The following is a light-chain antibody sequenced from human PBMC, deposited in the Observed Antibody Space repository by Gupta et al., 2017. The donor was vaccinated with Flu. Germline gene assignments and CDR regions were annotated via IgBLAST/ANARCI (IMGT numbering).Light chain of an antibody. V-gene: IGKV1-39*01. CDR3: QQVDSFPLT. Sequence: DIQMTQSPSTLSTSVGDRVTISCRASQTISNYLNWFQQKPGKAPKLLIYTASSLQSGVTSRFSGSGSGTDFTLTISRVQPDDAATYYCQQVDSFPLTFGGGTKVDIK. J-gene: IGKJ4*01. CDR1: QTISNY. CDR2: TAS.